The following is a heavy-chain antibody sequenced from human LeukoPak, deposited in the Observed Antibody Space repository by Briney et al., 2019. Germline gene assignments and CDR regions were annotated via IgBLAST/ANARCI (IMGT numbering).Heavy chain of an antibody. D-gene: IGHD1-26*01. CDR3: ARGGKANAFDI. J-gene: IGHJ3*02. CDR2: INPNIGDT. V-gene: IGHV1-2*02. CDR1: RYIFTDYY. Sequence: ASVKVSCKASRYIFTDYYMHWVRQAPGQGLEWMGWINPNIGDTNYSQKFQGRVTMTRDTSITTAYMELSRLTSDDTAVYYCARGGKANAFDIWGQGTMVTVSS.